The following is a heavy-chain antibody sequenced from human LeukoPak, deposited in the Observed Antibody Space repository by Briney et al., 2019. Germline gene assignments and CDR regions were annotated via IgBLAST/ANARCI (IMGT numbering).Heavy chain of an antibody. CDR1: GFTFSSYG. J-gene: IGHJ6*02. CDR2: ISYDGSSK. CDR3: AKDQYYYGSGSYVLDYYYGMDV. Sequence: GGSLRLSCAASGFTFSSYGMHWVRQAPGKGLEWVAVISYDGSSKYYADSVKGRFTISRDNSKNTRYLQMNSLRAEDTAVYYCAKDQYYYGSGSYVLDYYYGMDVWGQGTTVTVSS. D-gene: IGHD3-10*01. V-gene: IGHV3-30*18.